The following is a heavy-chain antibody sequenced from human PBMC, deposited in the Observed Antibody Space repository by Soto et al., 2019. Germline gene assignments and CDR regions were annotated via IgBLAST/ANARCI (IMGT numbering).Heavy chain of an antibody. CDR2: IYHRGST. Sequence: SETLSLTCAVSGYSISSGYYWGWIRQPPGKGLEWIGSIYHRGSTYYNPSLKSRVTISVDTSKNQFSLKLSSVTAADTAVYYCARVHGWNFDYWGQGTLVTVSS. D-gene: IGHD6-19*01. V-gene: IGHV4-38-2*01. CDR1: GYSISSGYY. J-gene: IGHJ4*02. CDR3: ARVHGWNFDY.